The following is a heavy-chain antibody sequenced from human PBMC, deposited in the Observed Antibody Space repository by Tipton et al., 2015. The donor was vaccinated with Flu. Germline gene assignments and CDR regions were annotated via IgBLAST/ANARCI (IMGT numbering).Heavy chain of an antibody. D-gene: IGHD1-26*01. V-gene: IGHV4-59*12. J-gene: IGHJ4*02. CDR3: ARGLVGAMFDY. CDR1: GGSISSYY. Sequence: LRLSCTVSGGSISSYYWSWIRQPPGKGLEWIGYIYYSGSTNYNPSLKSRVTISVDTSKNQFSLKLSSVTAADTAVYYCARGLVGAMFDYWGQGTLVTVSS. CDR2: IYYSGST.